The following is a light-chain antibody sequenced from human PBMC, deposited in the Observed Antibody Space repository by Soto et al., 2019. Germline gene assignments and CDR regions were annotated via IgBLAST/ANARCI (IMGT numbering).Light chain of an antibody. J-gene: IGKJ4*01. Sequence: DIQMTQSPSSLSASVGDRVTITCQASQDISNYLNWYQQKTGKAPKLLIYDASNLETGVPSRFSGSGSGTDFTFAISSLQPEDIATYYCQQYDNLPPLTCGGGTKVEIK. V-gene: IGKV1-33*01. CDR2: DAS. CDR3: QQYDNLPPLT. CDR1: QDISNY.